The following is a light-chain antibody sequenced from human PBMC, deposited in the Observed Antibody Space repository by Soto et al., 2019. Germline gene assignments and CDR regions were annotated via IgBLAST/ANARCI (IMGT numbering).Light chain of an antibody. CDR3: CSYSGSDTLL. CDR1: SSDVGSYNY. Sequence: QSVLTQPRSVSGSPGESVTISCTGTSSDVGSYNYVSWYQQYPGKAPKAMIYDVTERPSDVPDRFSGSKSGNTASLTISGLQAEDEAEYFCCSYSGSDTLLFGGGTKLTVL. J-gene: IGLJ3*02. V-gene: IGLV2-11*01. CDR2: DVT.